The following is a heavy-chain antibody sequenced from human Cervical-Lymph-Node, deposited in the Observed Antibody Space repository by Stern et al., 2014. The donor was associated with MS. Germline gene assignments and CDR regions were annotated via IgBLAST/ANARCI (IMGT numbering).Heavy chain of an antibody. CDR2: IWYDGSNK. J-gene: IGHJ4*02. Sequence: VQLVESGGGVVQPGRSLRLSCAASGFTFSSYGMHWVRQAPGKGLEWVAVIWYDGSNKYYADSVKGRFTISRDNSKNTLHLHMNSLRAEDTAVYYCARDRHDLGYCSGGSCYLPDYWGQGTLVTVSS. V-gene: IGHV3-33*01. D-gene: IGHD2-15*01. CDR1: GFTFSSYG. CDR3: ARDRHDLGYCSGGSCYLPDY.